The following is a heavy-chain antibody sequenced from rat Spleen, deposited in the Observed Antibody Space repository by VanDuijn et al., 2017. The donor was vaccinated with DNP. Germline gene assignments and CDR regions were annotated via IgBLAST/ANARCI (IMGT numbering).Heavy chain of an antibody. CDR3: VRWNSGHFDY. J-gene: IGHJ2*01. CDR2: ITNSGGST. CDR1: GFTFSSYW. Sequence: EVQLVETGGGLVQPGRSLKLSCVASGFTFSSYWMFWIRQSPTKGLEWVASITNSGGSTYYRDSVKGRFTISRDNAKSTLYLQMDSLRSEDTATYYCVRWNSGHFDYWGQGVMVPVSS. V-gene: IGHV5-31*01. D-gene: IGHD4-3*01.